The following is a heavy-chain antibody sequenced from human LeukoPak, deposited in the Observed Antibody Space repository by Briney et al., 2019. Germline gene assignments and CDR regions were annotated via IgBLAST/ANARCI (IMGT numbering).Heavy chain of an antibody. CDR2: ISYDGSNK. CDR3: AKMVSVLRDI. J-gene: IGHJ3*02. CDR1: GFTFSSYA. V-gene: IGHV3-30-3*02. Sequence: GGSLRLSCAASGFTFSSYAMHWVRQAPGKGLEWVAVISYDGSNKYYADSVKGRFTISRDNSKNTLYLQMNSLRAEDTAVYYCAKMVSVLRDIWGQGTMVTVSS. D-gene: IGHD3-10*01.